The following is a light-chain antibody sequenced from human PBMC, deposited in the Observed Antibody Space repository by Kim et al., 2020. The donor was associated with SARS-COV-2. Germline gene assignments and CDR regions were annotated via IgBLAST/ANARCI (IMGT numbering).Light chain of an antibody. CDR2: SNN. V-gene: IGLV1-44*01. Sequence: QSVLTQPPSASGTPGQRVTISCSGSSSNIGSNTVNWYQQLPGTAPKLLIYSNNQRPSGVPDRFSASKSGTSASLAISGLQSEDEADYYCAAWDDSLNGRIFGTGTKVTVL. CDR3: AAWDDSLNGRI. CDR1: SSNIGSNT. J-gene: IGLJ1*01.